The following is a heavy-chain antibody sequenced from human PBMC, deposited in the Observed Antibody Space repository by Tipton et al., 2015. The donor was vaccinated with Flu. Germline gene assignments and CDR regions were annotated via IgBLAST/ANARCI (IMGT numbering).Heavy chain of an antibody. CDR3: ATLGNSGTDGFDI. CDR2: IYRGGTT. J-gene: IGHJ3*02. V-gene: IGHV3-66*02. D-gene: IGHD5-12*01. CDR1: GFTVSSKY. Sequence: VQLVQSGGGLVQPGGSLRLSCAASGFTVSSKYMGWVRQAPGKGLQWVSAIYRGGTTYVADSVKGRCTISRDNSKNTLYLQWNSLTTEDTAVYYCATLGNSGTDGFDIWGQGTMVTISS.